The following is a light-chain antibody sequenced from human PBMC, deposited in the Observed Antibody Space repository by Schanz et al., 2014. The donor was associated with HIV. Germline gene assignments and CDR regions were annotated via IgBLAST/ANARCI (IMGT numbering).Light chain of an antibody. J-gene: IGKJ2*01. CDR3: QQYGSTPYT. CDR2: GAS. CDR1: QSVKSNF. Sequence: EIVLTQSPGTLSLSPGERGTLSCRASQSVKSNFIGWYQQKPGQAPRLLIFGASNRATGIPDRFSGGVSGTDFTLTISRVEPEDYAVYYCQQYGSTPYTFGQGTKVEIK. V-gene: IGKV3-20*01.